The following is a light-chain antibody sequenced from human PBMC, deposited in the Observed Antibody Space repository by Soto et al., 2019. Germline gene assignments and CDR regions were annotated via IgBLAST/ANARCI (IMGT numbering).Light chain of an antibody. Sequence: QSVLTQSPSASGTPGQRVTISCSGSTSNIGSNTVNWYQQFPGTAPKLLIYSNNQRPSGVPERFSGPKSGTSASLAISGLQSEDEADYYCAAWDDSLNGYVFGAGTKVTVL. J-gene: IGLJ1*01. V-gene: IGLV1-44*01. CDR2: SNN. CDR3: AAWDDSLNGYV. CDR1: TSNIGSNT.